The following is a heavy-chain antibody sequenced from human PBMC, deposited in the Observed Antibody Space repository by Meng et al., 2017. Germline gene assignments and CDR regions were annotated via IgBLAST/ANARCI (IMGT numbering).Heavy chain of an antibody. CDR1: GYTVRTNV. CDR2: INSKTGKP. CDR3: ARAHSSGWYSFFDY. D-gene: IGHD6-19*01. J-gene: IGHJ4*02. V-gene: IGHV7-4-1*02. Sequence: QLMLQHSGSEWKYTGASVTCSCNALGYTVRTNVMIGVQQPPGQGLEWMGWINSKTGKPTYAQGFTGRLAFSLDTSASTAFLQINSLRAEDTAVYYCARAHSSGWYSFFDYWGQGTLVTVSS.